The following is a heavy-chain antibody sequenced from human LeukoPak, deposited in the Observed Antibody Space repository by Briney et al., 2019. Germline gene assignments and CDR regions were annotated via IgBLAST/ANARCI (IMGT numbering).Heavy chain of an antibody. V-gene: IGHV3-48*04. CDR2: ISGSSSSI. D-gene: IGHD1-1*01. CDR3: ARDKVGTGYYFDY. CDR1: EFTFINYG. Sequence: HTGGSLRLSCVASEFTFINYGMNWVRQAPGKGLEWVSYISGSSSSIYYADSVKGRFTISRDNAKDSVYLHMNSLRAEDTAVYFCARDKVGTGYYFDYWGQGTLVTVSS. J-gene: IGHJ4*02.